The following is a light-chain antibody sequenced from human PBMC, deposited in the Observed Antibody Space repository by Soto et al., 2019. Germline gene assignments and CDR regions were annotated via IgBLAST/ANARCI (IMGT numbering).Light chain of an antibody. V-gene: IGLV2-14*01. CDR3: SSYTNIDTVI. J-gene: IGLJ2*01. Sequence: QSVLTQPASMSGSPGQSITISCTGSNSDAGGYDCVYWYQQHPGKAPKVLIYDVTNRPSGVSSRFSGAKSGNTASLTISGLQSDDEADYYCSSYTNIDTVIFGGGTKLTVL. CDR2: DVT. CDR1: NSDAGGYDC.